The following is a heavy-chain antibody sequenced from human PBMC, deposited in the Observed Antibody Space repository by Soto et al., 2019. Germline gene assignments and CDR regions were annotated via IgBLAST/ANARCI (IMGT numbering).Heavy chain of an antibody. CDR1: GYTFTSYD. CDR3: AKGSSRGYCRDTTCYTINY. V-gene: IGHV1-8*01. D-gene: IGHD2-2*02. CDR2: MNPDSGNR. Sequence: ASVKVSCKTSGYTFTSYDINWVRQATGQGLEWMGWMNPDSGNRGYAQKFQGRVTMTTDTSISTAYMELSGLRSDDTAMYYCAKGSSRGYCRDTTCYTINYWGQGPLVTVYS. J-gene: IGHJ4*02.